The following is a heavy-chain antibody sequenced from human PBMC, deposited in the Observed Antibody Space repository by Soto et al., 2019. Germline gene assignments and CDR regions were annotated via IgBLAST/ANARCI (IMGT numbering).Heavy chain of an antibody. CDR3: ARASSLLDIVVVPGWFDP. V-gene: IGHV4-34*01. D-gene: IGHD2-15*01. CDR1: GGSFSGYY. J-gene: IGHJ5*02. Sequence: PSETLSLTCAVYGGSFSGYYWSWIRQPPGKGLEWMGEINHSGSTNYNPSLKSRVTISVDKSKNQFSLKLSSVTAADTAVYYCARASSLLDIVVVPGWFDPWGQGTLVTVSS. CDR2: INHSGST.